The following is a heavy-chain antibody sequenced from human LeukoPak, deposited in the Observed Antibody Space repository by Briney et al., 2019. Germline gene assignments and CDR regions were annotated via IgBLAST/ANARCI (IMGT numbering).Heavy chain of an antibody. CDR1: GYTFTSYA. V-gene: IGHV1-3*01. J-gene: IGHJ5*02. CDR3: SIRGFTACLDP. CDR2: ISPDNGNT. D-gene: IGHD3-10*01. Sequence: ASVKVSCKASGYTFTSYAMHWVRQAPGQRLEWMGWISPDNGNTKYSQKLQGRVTITRDTSASTAYMELSSLQSEDTAVYYCSIRGFTACLDPWGQGTLVTVSS.